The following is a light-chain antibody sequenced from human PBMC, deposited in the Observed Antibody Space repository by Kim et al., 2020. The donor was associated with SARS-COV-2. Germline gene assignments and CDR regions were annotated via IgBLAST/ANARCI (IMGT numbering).Light chain of an antibody. CDR3: QQYGSAPRT. J-gene: IGKJ4*01. Sequence: EIVLTQSPGTLSLSPGERATLSCRASQSVSSSYLAWYQQKPGQAPRLLIYGASSRATGIPDRFSGSGSGTDFTLTISSLEPEDVEVYYYQQYGSAPRTFGGRTKVDIK. V-gene: IGKV3-20*01. CDR2: GAS. CDR1: QSVSSSY.